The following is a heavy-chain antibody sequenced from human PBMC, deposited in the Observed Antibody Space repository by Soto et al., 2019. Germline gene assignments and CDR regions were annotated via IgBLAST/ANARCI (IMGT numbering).Heavy chain of an antibody. V-gene: IGHV1-3*01. CDR2: INAGNGNK. D-gene: IGHD1-20*01. Sequence: EASVQVSCKASGYTFTSYAMHWVRQAPGQRLEWMGWINAGNGNKKYSQKFQGSVTFTRDTSASTVYLEWSSLRFEDTAVYYCARGITLPTPLDYWGQGTLVTVSS. CDR3: ARGITLPTPLDY. CDR1: GYTFTSYA. J-gene: IGHJ4*02.